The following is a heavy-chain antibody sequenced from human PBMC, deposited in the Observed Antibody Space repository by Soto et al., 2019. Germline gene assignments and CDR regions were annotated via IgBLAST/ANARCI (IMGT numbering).Heavy chain of an antibody. Sequence: GGSLRLSCAASGFTVSSNYMSWVRQAPGKGLEWVSVIYSGGSTYYADSVKGRFTISRGNSKNTLYLQMNSLRAEDTAVYYCARGPRYSSSPDYWGQGTLVTVSS. CDR2: IYSGGST. CDR3: ARGPRYSSSPDY. V-gene: IGHV3-53*01. J-gene: IGHJ4*02. D-gene: IGHD6-6*01. CDR1: GFTVSSNY.